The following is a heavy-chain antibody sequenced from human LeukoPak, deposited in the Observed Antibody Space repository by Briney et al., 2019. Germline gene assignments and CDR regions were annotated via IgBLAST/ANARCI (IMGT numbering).Heavy chain of an antibody. D-gene: IGHD5-18*01. CDR2: ISYDGSNE. V-gene: IGHV3-30*03. CDR1: GFTFSSYG. CDR3: ARRGPSGYRYMDV. J-gene: IGHJ6*03. Sequence: GRSLRLSCAASGFTFSSYGMHWVRQAPGKGLEWAAVISYDGSNEYYADSVKGRFTISRDNSKNTLYLQMNSLRAEDTAVYYCARRGPSGYRYMDVWGKGTTVTVSS.